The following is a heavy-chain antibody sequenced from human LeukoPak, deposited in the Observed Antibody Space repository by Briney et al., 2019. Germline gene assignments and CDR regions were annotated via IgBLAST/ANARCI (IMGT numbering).Heavy chain of an antibody. J-gene: IGHJ4*02. V-gene: IGHV4-59*01. CDR3: ARDDSSGYYDY. Sequence: SETLSLTCTVSGGSIRSYYWSWIRQPPGKGLEWIGYIYYSGSTNYNPSLKSRVTISVDTSKNQFSLKLSSVTAADTAVYYCARDDSSGYYDYWGQGTLVTLSS. CDR1: GGSIRSYY. CDR2: IYYSGST. D-gene: IGHD3-22*01.